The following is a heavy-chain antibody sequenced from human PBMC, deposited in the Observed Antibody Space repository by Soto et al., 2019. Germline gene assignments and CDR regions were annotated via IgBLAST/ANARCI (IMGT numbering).Heavy chain of an antibody. CDR3: ARDCSGGSCYPGMDV. D-gene: IGHD2-15*01. CDR1: GFNFNSYT. Sequence: GGSLRLSCAASGFNFNSYTINFVRQAPGKRLEWLSSISSSGYIFSTDSVRGRFTISRHNAKNSVYLQINSLRAEDTAVYFCARDCSGGSCYPGMDVWGQGTTVTVSS. V-gene: IGHV3-21*01. CDR2: ISSSGYI. J-gene: IGHJ6*02.